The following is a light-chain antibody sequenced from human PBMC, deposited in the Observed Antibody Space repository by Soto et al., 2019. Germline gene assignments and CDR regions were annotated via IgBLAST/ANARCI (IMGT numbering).Light chain of an antibody. CDR1: SSDVGGYNY. Sequence: QSALTQPPSASGSPGQSVTISCTGTSSDVGGYNYVSWYQQHPGKAPKLMIYEVSKRPSGVPDRFSGSKSGNTASLTVSGLQAEDEADYYCSSDGGSNRVVFGGGTKLTVL. V-gene: IGLV2-8*01. CDR3: SSDGGSNRVV. J-gene: IGLJ2*01. CDR2: EVS.